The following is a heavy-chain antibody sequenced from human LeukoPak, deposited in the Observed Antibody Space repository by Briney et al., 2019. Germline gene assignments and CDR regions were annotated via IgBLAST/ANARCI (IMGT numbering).Heavy chain of an antibody. CDR1: GYTLTELS. CDR2: FDPEDGET. D-gene: IGHD5-18*01. CDR3: ATHWRERSYSYGYRGFDY. Sequence: GASVKVSCKVSGYTLTELSMHWVRQAPGKGLEWMGGFDPEDGETIYAQKFQGRVTMTEDTSTDTAYMELSSLRSEDTAVYYCATHWRERSYSYGYRGFDYWGQGTLVTVSS. V-gene: IGHV1-24*01. J-gene: IGHJ4*02.